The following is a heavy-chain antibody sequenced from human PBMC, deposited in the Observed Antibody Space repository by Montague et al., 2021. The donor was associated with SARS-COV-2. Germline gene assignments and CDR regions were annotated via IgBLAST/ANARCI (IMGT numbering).Heavy chain of an antibody. CDR3: ARDATVTTFYYYGMDV. Sequence: SETLSLTCTVSGGSISTSYYWGWIRQPPGKGLEWIGSIYYSGSTYYNPSLKSRVTISVDTSKNQFSPKLSSVTAADTAVYYCARDATVTTFYYYGMDVWGQGTTVTVSS. CDR2: IYYSGST. V-gene: IGHV4-39*07. CDR1: GGSISTSYY. D-gene: IGHD4-17*01. J-gene: IGHJ6*02.